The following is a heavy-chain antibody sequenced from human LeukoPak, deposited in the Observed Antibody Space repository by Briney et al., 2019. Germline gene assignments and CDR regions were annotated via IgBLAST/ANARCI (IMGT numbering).Heavy chain of an antibody. V-gene: IGHV3-53*01. CDR2: INVDGCT. D-gene: IGHD1-20*01. CDR1: GFTVSSNY. J-gene: IGHJ5*01. CDR3: PRITAYDDS. Sequence: HSGGSLRPSCAASGFTVSSNYMNWVRQAPGKGLEWVLGINVDGCTYYAQSVKGRFTISRDNSRHTLYLQINSRRAEGASVYYCPRITAYDDSWGQGTRVTVSS.